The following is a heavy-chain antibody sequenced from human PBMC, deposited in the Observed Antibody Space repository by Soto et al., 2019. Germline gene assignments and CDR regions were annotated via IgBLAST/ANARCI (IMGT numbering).Heavy chain of an antibody. J-gene: IGHJ4*02. D-gene: IGHD4-17*01. CDR1: GFTFSDSY. CDR3: ARVSSGDYFDY. CDR2: ISRTGSTI. V-gene: IGHV3-11*01. Sequence: GGSLRLSCAASGFTFSDSYMSWIRQAPGKGLEWVSYISRTGSTIYHADSVKGRFTISRDNAKNSLYLQMNSLRAEDTAVYYCARVSSGDYFDYWGQGTLVTVSS.